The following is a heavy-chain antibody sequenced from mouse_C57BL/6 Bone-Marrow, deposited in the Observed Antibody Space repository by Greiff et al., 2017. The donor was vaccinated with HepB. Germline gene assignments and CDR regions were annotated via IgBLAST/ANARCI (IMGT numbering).Heavy chain of an antibody. V-gene: IGHV3-1*01. CDR3: ARGYGTLFAY. Sequence: VQLKESGPGMVKPSQSLSLTCTVTGYSITSGYNWHWIRHFPGNKLEWMGYISYSGSTNYNPSLKSRISITHDTSKNHFFLKLNSVTTEDTATYYCARGYGTLFAYWGQGTLVTVSA. J-gene: IGHJ3*01. D-gene: IGHD2-10*02. CDR1: GYSITSGYN. CDR2: ISYSGST.